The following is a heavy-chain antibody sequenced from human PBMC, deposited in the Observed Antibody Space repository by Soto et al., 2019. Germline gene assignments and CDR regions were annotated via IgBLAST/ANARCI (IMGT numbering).Heavy chain of an antibody. J-gene: IGHJ6*02. CDR3: ARGEVTYYYGMDV. D-gene: IGHD5-18*01. V-gene: IGHV4-34*01. CDR1: GGSFSGYY. CDR2: INHSGST. Sequence: SETLSLTCAVYGGSFSGYYWSWIRQPPGKGLEWIGEINHSGSTNYNPSLKSRVTISVDTSKNQFSLKLSSVTAADTAVYYCARGEVTYYYGMDVWGQGTTVTVSS.